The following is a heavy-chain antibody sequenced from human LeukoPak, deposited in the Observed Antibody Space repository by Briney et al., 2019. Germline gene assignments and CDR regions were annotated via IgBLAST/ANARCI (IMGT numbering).Heavy chain of an antibody. CDR1: GYTFTSYD. D-gene: IGHD6-13*01. J-gene: IGHJ6*03. CDR3: ARAPTIAAVRRHYYMDV. Sequence: ASVKRSCKASGYTFTSYDINWVREATGQGLEWMGWMNPNSGNTGYAQKFQGRVTITRNTSISTAYMELSSLRSEDTAVYYCARAPTIAAVRRHYYMDVWGKGTTVTVSS. CDR2: MNPNSGNT. V-gene: IGHV1-8*03.